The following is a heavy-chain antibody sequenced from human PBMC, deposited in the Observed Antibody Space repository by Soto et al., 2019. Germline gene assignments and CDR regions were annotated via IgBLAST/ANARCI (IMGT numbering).Heavy chain of an antibody. Sequence: SVTLSLTCTVSGGSISSSSYYWGRISQPPGKGLEWIGSIYYSGSTYYNPSLKSRVTISVDTSKNQFSLKLSSVTAADTAVYYCGRQPGHCGSTTCFGYYSVDVWGQGTTVTVSS. CDR1: GGSISSSSYY. CDR3: GRQPGHCGSTTCFGYYSVDV. V-gene: IGHV4-39*01. CDR2: IYYSGST. J-gene: IGHJ6*02. D-gene: IGHD2-2*01.